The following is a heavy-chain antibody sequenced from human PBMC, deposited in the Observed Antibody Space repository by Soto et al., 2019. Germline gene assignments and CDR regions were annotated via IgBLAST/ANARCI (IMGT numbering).Heavy chain of an antibody. CDR3: AREKVVTTVTNYYYGMDV. CDR2: INHSGST. D-gene: IGHD4-4*01. CDR1: GRSFSGYY. V-gene: IGHV4-34*01. Sequence: QVQLQQWGAGLLKPSETLSLTCAVYGRSFSGYYWSWIRQSPGKGLEWIGEINHSGSTNYNPSLKSRVTILIDAPKNQFSLKMSSVTAADTAVYYCAREKVVTTVTNYYYGMDVWGQGTTVTVSS. J-gene: IGHJ6*02.